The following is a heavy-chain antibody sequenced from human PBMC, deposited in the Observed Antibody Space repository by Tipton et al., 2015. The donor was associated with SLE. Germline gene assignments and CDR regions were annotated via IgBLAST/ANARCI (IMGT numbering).Heavy chain of an antibody. CDR1: GFTFSSYA. V-gene: IGHV3-30*04. D-gene: IGHD3-3*01. Sequence: RSLRLSCAASGFTFSSYAMHWVRQAPGKGLEWVAVISYDGSNKYYADSVKGRFTISRDNSKNTLYLQMNSLRAEDTAVYYCARGGRSDAFDIWGQGTMVTVSS. J-gene: IGHJ3*02. CDR3: ARGGRSDAFDI. CDR2: ISYDGSNK.